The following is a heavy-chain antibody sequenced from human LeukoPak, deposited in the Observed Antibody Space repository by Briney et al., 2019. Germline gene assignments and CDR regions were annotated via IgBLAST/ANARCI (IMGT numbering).Heavy chain of an antibody. V-gene: IGHV3-73*01. Sequence: GGSLKLSCAASGFTFSGSVIHWVRQASGKGLEWVGRIRSKDNNGATAYAASVKGRFTISRDDSKNTAYLQMNSLKTEDTAMYYCARDKGDYDTSGSLFVFGGQGTLVTVSS. CDR1: GFTFSGSV. CDR3: ARDKGDYDTSGSLFVF. J-gene: IGHJ4*02. CDR2: IRSKDNNGAT. D-gene: IGHD3-22*01.